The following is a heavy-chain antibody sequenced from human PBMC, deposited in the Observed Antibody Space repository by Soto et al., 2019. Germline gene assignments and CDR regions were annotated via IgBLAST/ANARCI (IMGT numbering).Heavy chain of an antibody. CDR3: ARAHRDLQKLVHYYYSMDV. V-gene: IGHV4-39*01. D-gene: IGHD6-13*01. CDR2: IYYDGST. J-gene: IGHJ6*02. CDR1: SGSMSSSLNH. Sequence: SETLSLTWIVSSGSMSSSLNHWGWIRQPPGKGLEWIGNIYYDGSTYYNPSLKSRVTTSIDTSKNQFSLKLSSVTAADTAVYYCARAHRDLQKLVHYYYSMDVWGQGTTVTVSS.